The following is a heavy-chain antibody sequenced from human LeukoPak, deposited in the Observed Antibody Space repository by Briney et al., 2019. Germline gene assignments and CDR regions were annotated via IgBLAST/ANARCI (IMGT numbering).Heavy chain of an antibody. CDR3: ARVSLVVTEYYFDY. J-gene: IGHJ4*02. V-gene: IGHV3-7*01. D-gene: IGHD6-6*01. CDR1: GFTFSYAW. CDR2: IKQDGSEK. Sequence: GGSLRLSCAASGFTFSYAWMSWVRQAPGKGLEWVANIKQDGSEKYYVDSVKGRFTISRDNAKNSLYLQMNSLRAEDTAVYYCARVSLVVTEYYFDYWGQGTLVTVSS.